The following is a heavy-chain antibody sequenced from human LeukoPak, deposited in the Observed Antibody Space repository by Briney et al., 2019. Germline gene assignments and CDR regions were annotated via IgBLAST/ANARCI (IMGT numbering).Heavy chain of an antibody. V-gene: IGHV3-21*01. CDR3: ARSGSPVAEPDWFDP. CDR1: GFTFNFFT. Sequence: GGSLRLSCAASGFTFNFFTMNWVRQAPGKGLEWVSSITGSSTYMNYADSVKGRFTISRDNAEDSLYLQMNSLRAEDTAVYYCARSGSPVAEPDWFDPWGQGTLVTASS. D-gene: IGHD6-19*01. CDR2: ITGSSTYM. J-gene: IGHJ5*01.